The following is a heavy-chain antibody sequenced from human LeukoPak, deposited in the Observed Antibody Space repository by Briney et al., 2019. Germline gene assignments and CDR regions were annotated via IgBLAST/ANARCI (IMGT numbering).Heavy chain of an antibody. Sequence: GASVKVSCKASGYTFTSYDINWVRQATGQGLEWMGWMNPNSGNTGYAQKFQGRVTMTRNTSIGTAYMELSSLRSEDTAVYYCARVDVICSSTSCYPFDYWGQGTLVTVSS. V-gene: IGHV1-8*01. J-gene: IGHJ4*02. D-gene: IGHD2-2*01. CDR2: MNPNSGNT. CDR3: ARVDVICSSTSCYPFDY. CDR1: GYTFTSYD.